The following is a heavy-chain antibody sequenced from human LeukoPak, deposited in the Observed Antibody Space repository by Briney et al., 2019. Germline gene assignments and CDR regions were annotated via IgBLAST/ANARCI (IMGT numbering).Heavy chain of an antibody. J-gene: IGHJ5*02. CDR2: INPNSGST. CDR3: AREASGSYFNWFDP. Sequence: ASVKVSCKASGYTFTGYYMNWVRQAPGQGLEWMGWINPNSGSTNYAQKFQGRVTMTRDTSISTAYMELSRLRSDDTAVYYCAREASGSYFNWFDPWGQGTLVTVSP. D-gene: IGHD1-26*01. V-gene: IGHV1-2*02. CDR1: GYTFTGYY.